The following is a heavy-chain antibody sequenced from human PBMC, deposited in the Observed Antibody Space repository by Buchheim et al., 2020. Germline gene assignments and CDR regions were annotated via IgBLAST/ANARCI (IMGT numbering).Heavy chain of an antibody. CDR1: GFTFNNYW. D-gene: IGHD6-19*01. CDR3: ASSIAVAFNWFDP. J-gene: IGHJ5*02. V-gene: IGHV3-7*01. CDR2: IKEDGNER. Sequence: EVQLVESGGGLVQPGGSLRLSCAASGFTFNNYWMSWVRQAPGKGLEWVANIKEDGNERYYVDSVKGRFNISRDNAKNYLYMQMNSLRAEDTAVYYCASSIAVAFNWFDPWGQGTL.